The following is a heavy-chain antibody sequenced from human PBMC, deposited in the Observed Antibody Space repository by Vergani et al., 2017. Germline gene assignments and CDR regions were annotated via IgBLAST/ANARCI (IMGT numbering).Heavy chain of an antibody. CDR1: GYSISSGYF. D-gene: IGHD4-17*01. V-gene: IGHV4-38-2*01. CDR2: VYHGGRT. CDR3: ARQRDYASYFDY. J-gene: IGHJ4*02. Sequence: QVQMQESGPGLVKPSETLSLTCAVSGYSISSGYFWGWIRQPPGKVMEWIGSVYHGGRTSFNPSFKSRVTISVDTSKNQFSLRLSSVTAADTAIYYCARQRDYASYFDYWGQGTLVTVSS.